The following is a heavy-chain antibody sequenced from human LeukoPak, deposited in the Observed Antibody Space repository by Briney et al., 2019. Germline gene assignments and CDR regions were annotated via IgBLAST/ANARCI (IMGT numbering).Heavy chain of an antibody. CDR2: INTDGTST. Sequence: GESLRLSCAASGFTFSNSWMQWVRQVPGKGLVWVLRINTDGTSTSYADSVRGRFIISRDNAKNTLYLQMNSLRAEDTAVYYCARPQQGGTTRSHGLDVWGQGTTVTVSS. CDR1: GFTFSNSW. J-gene: IGHJ6*02. CDR3: ARPQQGGTTRSHGLDV. D-gene: IGHD2-2*01. V-gene: IGHV3-74*01.